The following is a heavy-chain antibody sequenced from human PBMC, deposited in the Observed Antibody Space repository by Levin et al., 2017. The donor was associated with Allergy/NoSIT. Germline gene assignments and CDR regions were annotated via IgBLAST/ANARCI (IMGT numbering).Heavy chain of an antibody. CDR3: ARSIDYYDSSGYYGVSYFDY. CDR1: GFTFSSYA. Sequence: GGSLRLSCAASGFTFSSYAMSWVRQAPGKGLEWVSAISGSGGSTYYADSVKGRFTISRDNSKNTLYLQMNSLRAEDTAVYYCARSIDYYDSSGYYGVSYFDYWGQGTLVTVSS. D-gene: IGHD3-22*01. V-gene: IGHV3-23*01. J-gene: IGHJ4*02. CDR2: ISGSGGST.